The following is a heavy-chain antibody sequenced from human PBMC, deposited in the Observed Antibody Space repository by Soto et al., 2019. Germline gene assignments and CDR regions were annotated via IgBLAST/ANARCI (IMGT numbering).Heavy chain of an antibody. J-gene: IGHJ4*02. Sequence: QVQLVQSGAEVKKPGSSVKVSCKASGGTFSSYAISWVRQAPGQGLEWMGGIIPIFGTANYAQKFQGRVTITADNCASTAYMEQSSLRSEDTAVYYCARDRGYYYDSSEKGIFDYWGQGTLVTVSS. D-gene: IGHD3-22*01. CDR2: IIPIFGTA. V-gene: IGHV1-69*06. CDR3: ARDRGYYYDSSEKGIFDY. CDR1: GGTFSSYA.